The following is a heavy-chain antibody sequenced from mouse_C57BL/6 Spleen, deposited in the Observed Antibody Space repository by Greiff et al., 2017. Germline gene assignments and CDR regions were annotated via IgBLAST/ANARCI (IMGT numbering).Heavy chain of an antibody. CDR3: ARDDGNYAMDY. D-gene: IGHD2-3*01. CDR2: ISGGGSYT. J-gene: IGHJ4*01. V-gene: IGHV5-4*01. CDR1: GFTFSSYA. Sequence: EVQGVESGGGLVKPGGSLKLSCAASGFTFSSYALSWVRQTPEKRLEWVATISGGGSYTYYPDNVKGRFTISRDNAKNNLYLQMSHLKSEDTAMYYCARDDGNYAMDYWGQGTSVTVSS.